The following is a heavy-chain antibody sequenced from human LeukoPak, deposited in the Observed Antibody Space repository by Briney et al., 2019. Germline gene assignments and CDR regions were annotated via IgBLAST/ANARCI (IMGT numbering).Heavy chain of an antibody. J-gene: IGHJ6*03. CDR1: GYTFTGYY. D-gene: IGHD6-19*01. CDR2: INTNSGGT. CDR3: ARGVVAGSYSYYYYMYV. V-gene: IGHV1-2*02. Sequence: ASVKVSCKASGYTFTGYYMHWVRQAPGQGLEWMGGINTNSGGTTYAQKFPGRVTMTRDTSITTAYMELSRLRSDDTAVYYCARGVVAGSYSYYYYMYVWGKGTTVTVSS.